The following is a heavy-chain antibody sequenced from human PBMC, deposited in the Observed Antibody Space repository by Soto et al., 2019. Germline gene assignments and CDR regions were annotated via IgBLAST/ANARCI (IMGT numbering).Heavy chain of an antibody. Sequence: QVQLVQSGAEVKKPGSSVKVSCKASGGTFSSYAISWVRQAPEQGLEWMGGIIPIFGTANYAQKFQGRVTITADKSTSTAYMERSSGRPEDTAVYYCESPVVDTAMYWWFDPWGQGTLVTVSS. J-gene: IGHJ5*02. V-gene: IGHV1-69*06. D-gene: IGHD5-18*01. CDR1: GGTFSSYA. CDR3: ESPVVDTAMYWWFDP. CDR2: IIPIFGTA.